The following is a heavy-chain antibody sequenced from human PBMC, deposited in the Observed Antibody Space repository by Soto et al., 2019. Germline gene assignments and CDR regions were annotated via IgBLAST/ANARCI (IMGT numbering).Heavy chain of an antibody. J-gene: IGHJ4*02. CDR1: GFTFSSYP. CDR2: INRDGNST. D-gene: IGHD2-2*02. CDR3: ARGGVGRYCSSTSCYTWVFDY. Sequence: XGSLRLSCAASGFTFSSYPMHWVRQAPGKGLVWVSCINRDGNSTNYADSVKGRFTISRDNAKKTLYLHMNSLRAEDTAVYYCARGGVGRYCSSTSCYTWVFDYWGQGSLVTV. V-gene: IGHV3-74*01.